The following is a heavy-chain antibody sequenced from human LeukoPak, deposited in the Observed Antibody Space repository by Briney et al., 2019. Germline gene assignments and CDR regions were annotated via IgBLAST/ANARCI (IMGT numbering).Heavy chain of an antibody. CDR1: GFTFSSYG. Sequence: GSLRLSCAASGFTFSSYGMHWVRQAPGRGLEWVAFIRYDGSNKYYADSVKGRFTISRDNSKNTLYLQMNSLRAEDTAVYYCARDPQAAAGGDYWGQGTLVTVSS. J-gene: IGHJ4*02. D-gene: IGHD6-13*01. CDR3: ARDPQAAAGGDY. CDR2: IRYDGSNK. V-gene: IGHV3-30*02.